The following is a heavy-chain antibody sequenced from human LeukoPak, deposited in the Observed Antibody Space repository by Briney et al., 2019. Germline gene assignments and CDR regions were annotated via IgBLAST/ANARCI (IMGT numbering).Heavy chain of an antibody. D-gene: IGHD6-19*01. CDR2: ISGSGGST. Sequence: RTGGSLRLSCAAYGFNFSSYAMSWVPQAPAKGLEWVSAISGSGGSTYYADSVKGRFTISRDNSKNTLYLQMNSLRAEDTAVYYCAKLGGYSSGWYYYWGQGTLVTVSS. J-gene: IGHJ4*02. V-gene: IGHV3-23*01. CDR1: GFNFSSYA. CDR3: AKLGGYSSGWYYY.